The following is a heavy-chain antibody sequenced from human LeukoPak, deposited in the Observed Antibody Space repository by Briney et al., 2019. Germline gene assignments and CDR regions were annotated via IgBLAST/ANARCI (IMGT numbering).Heavy chain of an antibody. CDR3: ARGRVGDGTRWRNWFDP. CDR1: GYTFISYS. D-gene: IGHD2-8*02. V-gene: IGHV1-8*01. CDR2: MNPNSGNT. J-gene: IGHJ5*02. Sequence: ASVKVSCKASGYTFISYSMNWVRQAPGQGLEWMGWMNPNSGNTGYAQKFQGRVTMTRDTSISTVYMELSSLRSEDTAVYYCARGRVGDGTRWRNWFDPWGQGTLVTVSS.